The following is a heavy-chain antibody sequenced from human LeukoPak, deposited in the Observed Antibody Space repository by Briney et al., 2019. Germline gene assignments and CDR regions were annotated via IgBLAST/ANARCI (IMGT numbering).Heavy chain of an antibody. CDR1: KFTFSSFA. J-gene: IGHJ4*02. D-gene: IGHD3-16*01. CDR2: ISATGDST. Sequence: GGSLRLSCAASKFTFSSFAMSWVRQAPGKGLEWVSGISATGDSTYYTDSVKGRFTISRDNAKNTLYLQMNSLRAEDTAVYYCARGPPGGNDYWGQGALVTVSS. V-gene: IGHV3-23*01. CDR3: ARGPPGGNDY.